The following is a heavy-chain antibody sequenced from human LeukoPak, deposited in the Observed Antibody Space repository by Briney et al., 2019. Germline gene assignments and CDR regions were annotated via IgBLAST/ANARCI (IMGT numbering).Heavy chain of an antibody. D-gene: IGHD4-23*01. CDR2: ISSSSSHT. V-gene: IGHV3-11*06. CDR3: ARGGGYYFDY. Sequence: PGGSLRLSCAASGFTFSDSYMNWIRQAPGKGLEWLSYISSSSSHTNYADSVKGRFTISGDNAKNSLYLQMNSLRAEDTAVYYCARGGGYYFDYWGQGTLVTVSS. CDR1: GFTFSDSY. J-gene: IGHJ4*02.